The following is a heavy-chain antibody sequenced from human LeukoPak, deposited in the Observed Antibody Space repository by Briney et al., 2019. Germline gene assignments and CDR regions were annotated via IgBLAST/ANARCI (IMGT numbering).Heavy chain of an antibody. CDR1: GFTFCSYW. CDR2: IKQDGGAK. Sequence: GGSLRLSCAVSGFTFCSYWVSWVRQALGKGLEWVANIKQDGGAKSYVDFVKGRFTISRDNAKNSLYLRMNSLRAEDTAVYYCAREVSTSYSYYYYYYYMDVWGKGTTVTVSS. D-gene: IGHD2-2*01. V-gene: IGHV3-7*01. J-gene: IGHJ6*03. CDR3: AREVSTSYSYYYYYYYMDV.